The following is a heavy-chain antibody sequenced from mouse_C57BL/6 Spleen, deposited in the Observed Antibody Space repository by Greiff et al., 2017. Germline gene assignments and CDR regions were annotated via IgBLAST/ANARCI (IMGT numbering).Heavy chain of an antibody. V-gene: IGHV5-16*01. CDR3: AREDGY. Sequence: EVKLMESEGGLVQPGSSMKLSCTASGFTFSDYYMAWVRQVPEKGLEWVANINYDGSSTYYLDSLKSRFIISRDNAKNILYLQMSSLKSEDTATYYCAREDGYWGQGTSVTVSS. CDR2: INYDGSST. J-gene: IGHJ4*01. CDR1: GFTFSDYY. D-gene: IGHD2-3*01.